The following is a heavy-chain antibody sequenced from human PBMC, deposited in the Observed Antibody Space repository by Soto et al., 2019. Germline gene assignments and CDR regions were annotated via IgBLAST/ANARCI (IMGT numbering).Heavy chain of an antibody. CDR2: VWFNGRNK. D-gene: IGHD2-8*01. CDR3: TRGFGSAVYAAHFDY. Sequence: GSLRLSCAASGFTFSSYGMHWVRQAPGQGLEWVAVVWFNGRNKYYAESVRGRFTISRDNSQNTLFLQMDSVRVEDTAIYYCTRGFGSAVYAAHFDYWGQGALVTVSS. CDR1: GFTFSSYG. J-gene: IGHJ4*02. V-gene: IGHV3-33*01.